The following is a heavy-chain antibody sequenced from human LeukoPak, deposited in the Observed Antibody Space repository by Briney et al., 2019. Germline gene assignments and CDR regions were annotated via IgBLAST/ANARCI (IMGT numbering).Heavy chain of an antibody. CDR3: ARAFDLRQKGELELHAFDI. CDR1: GSTFSSYA. V-gene: IGHV1-69*13. D-gene: IGHD1-7*01. J-gene: IGHJ3*02. Sequence: GASVKVSCKASGSTFSSYAISWVRQAPGQGLEWMGGIIPIFGTANYAQKFQGRVTITADESTSTAYMELSSLRSEDTAVYYCARAFDLRQKGELELHAFDIWGQGTMVTVSS. CDR2: IIPIFGTA.